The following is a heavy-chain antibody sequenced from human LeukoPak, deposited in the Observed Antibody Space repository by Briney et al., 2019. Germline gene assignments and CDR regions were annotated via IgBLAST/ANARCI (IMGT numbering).Heavy chain of an antibody. CDR1: LYTFTNNA. J-gene: IGHJ6*02. CDR3: ARISPSFYYYAMDL. Sequence: ASVKVSCTASLYTFTNNAINWVRQAPGQGLEWVGWITANNGHTKYAQKFEGRVTLTTDTSATTADMELRGLRSDDTAIYYCARISPSFYYYAMDLWGQGTTVTVSS. CDR2: ITANNGHT. V-gene: IGHV1-18*01.